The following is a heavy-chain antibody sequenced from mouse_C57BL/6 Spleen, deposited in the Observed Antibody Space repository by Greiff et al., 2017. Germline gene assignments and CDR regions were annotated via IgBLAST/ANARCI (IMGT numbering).Heavy chain of an antibody. Sequence: VQLQESGPELVKPGASVKISCKASGYAFSSSWMNWVKQRPGKGLEWIGRIYPGDGDTNYNGKFKGKATLTAAKSSSTASMQLSSLTSEDSAVYFCTRQDYDYVYAMDYWGQGTSVTVSS. CDR3: TRQDYDYVYAMDY. V-gene: IGHV1-82*01. CDR2: IYPGDGDT. D-gene: IGHD2-4*01. J-gene: IGHJ4*01. CDR1: GYAFSSSW.